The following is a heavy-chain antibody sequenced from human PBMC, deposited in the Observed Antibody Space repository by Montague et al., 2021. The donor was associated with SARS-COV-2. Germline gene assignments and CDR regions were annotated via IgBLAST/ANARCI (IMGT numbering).Heavy chain of an antibody. CDR1: GDSISSSSYN. Sequence: SETLSLTCTVSGDSISSSSYNWGWIRQPPGKGLEWIGSVHYSGRPYYNPPPKSRVTIYVDTSKNQLSLKLSSVTAADTAVYYCTRHVHMTWPEPSPGFDYWGQGTLVTVSS. CDR2: VHYSGRP. J-gene: IGHJ4*02. CDR3: TRHVHMTWPEPSPGFDY. V-gene: IGHV4-39*01. D-gene: IGHD1-1*01.